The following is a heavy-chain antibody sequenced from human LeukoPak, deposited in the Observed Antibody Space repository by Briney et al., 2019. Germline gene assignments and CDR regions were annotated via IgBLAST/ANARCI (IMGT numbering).Heavy chain of an antibody. CDR1: GFNFRAYW. V-gene: IGHV3-7*01. J-gene: IGHJ6*03. CDR3: ARSHGEQLLPSVDYYMDV. D-gene: IGHD6-6*01. Sequence: GGSLRLSCTTSGFNFRAYWMGWVRQAPGKGLEWVANIHQHGSKENYLDSVKGRFTISRDNAKNFLYLQMNSLRTDDMALYYCARSHGEQLLPSVDYYMDVWGKGTTVTVSS. CDR2: IHQHGSKE.